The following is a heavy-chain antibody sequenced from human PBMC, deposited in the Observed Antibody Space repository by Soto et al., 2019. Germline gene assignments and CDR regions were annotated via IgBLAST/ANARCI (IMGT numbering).Heavy chain of an antibody. CDR3: ARDHKRGWIQLWLKRYYYYYYGMDV. D-gene: IGHD5-18*01. Sequence: ASVKVSCKASGYTFTSYGISWVRQAPGQGLEWMGWISAYNGNTNYAQKLQGRVTMTTDTSTSTAYMELRSLRSDDTAVYYCARDHKRGWIQLWLKRYYYYYYGMDVWGQGTTVTVPS. J-gene: IGHJ6*02. V-gene: IGHV1-18*01. CDR2: ISAYNGNT. CDR1: GYTFTSYG.